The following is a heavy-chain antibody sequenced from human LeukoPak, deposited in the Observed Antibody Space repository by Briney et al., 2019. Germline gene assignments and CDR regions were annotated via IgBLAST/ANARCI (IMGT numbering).Heavy chain of an antibody. CDR3: ASRRLLWFGEGYYYGMDV. V-gene: IGHV4-4*02. CDR2: IFHSGST. CDR1: GGSISSSNW. Sequence: SETLSLTCAVSGGSISSSNWWGGVGHPPGKGLEGIGEIFHSGSTNYTPSPKRRVTIQEDKPKNKFSLKLSPVTAPHGAVYYCASRRLLWFGEGYYYGMDVWGQGTTVTVSS. J-gene: IGHJ6*02. D-gene: IGHD3-10*01.